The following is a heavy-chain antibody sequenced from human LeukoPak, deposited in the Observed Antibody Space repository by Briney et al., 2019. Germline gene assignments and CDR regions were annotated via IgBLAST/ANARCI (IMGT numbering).Heavy chain of an antibody. D-gene: IGHD3-22*01. Sequence: GGSLRLSCAASGFTFSSYAMSWVRQAPGKGLEWVSAISGSGGSTYYADSVRGRFTISRDNSKNTLYLQMNSLRAEDTAVYYCAKEGPGTTYYYDSSGYYYVTFFDYWGQGTLVTVSS. J-gene: IGHJ4*02. CDR3: AKEGPGTTYYYDSSGYYYVTFFDY. V-gene: IGHV3-23*01. CDR2: ISGSGGST. CDR1: GFTFSSYA.